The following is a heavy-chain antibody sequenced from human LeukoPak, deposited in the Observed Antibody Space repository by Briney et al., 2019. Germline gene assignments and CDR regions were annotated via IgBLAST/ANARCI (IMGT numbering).Heavy chain of an antibody. CDR2: IYPGDSDT. Sequence: GESLKIFCKGSGYSFTSYWIGWVRQMPGKGLEWMGIIYPGDSDTRYSPSFQGQVTISADKSISTAYLQWSSLKASDTAMYYCARLGTLGCSSTSCYPYFDYWGQGTLVTVSS. J-gene: IGHJ4*02. CDR1: GYSFTSYW. V-gene: IGHV5-51*01. D-gene: IGHD2-2*01. CDR3: ARLGTLGCSSTSCYPYFDY.